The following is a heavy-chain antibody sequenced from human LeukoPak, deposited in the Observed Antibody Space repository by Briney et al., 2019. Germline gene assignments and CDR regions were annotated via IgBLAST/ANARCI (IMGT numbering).Heavy chain of an antibody. D-gene: IGHD3-10*01. J-gene: IGHJ2*01. CDR2: IYHSGST. CDR3: ARSYYGPLAWRPGRWYFDL. CDR1: GGSISSGGSS. Sequence: PSQTLSLTCAVSGGSISSGGSSWSWIRQPPGKGLEWIGYIYHSGSTYYNPSLKSRVTISVDTSKNQFSLKLSSVTAADTAVYYCARSYYGPLAWRPGRWYFDLWGRGTLVTVSS. V-gene: IGHV4-30-2*01.